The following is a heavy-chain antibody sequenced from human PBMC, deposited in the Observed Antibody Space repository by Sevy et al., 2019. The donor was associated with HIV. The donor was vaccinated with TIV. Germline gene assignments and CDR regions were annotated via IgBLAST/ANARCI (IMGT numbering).Heavy chain of an antibody. Sequence: GGSLRLSCAASGFTFSSYAMHWVRQAPGKGLEWVAVISYDGSNKYYADSVKGRFTISRDNSKNTLYLQMNSLRAEDTAVYYCARDSYYYDSSGYADYWGQGTLVTVSS. CDR2: ISYDGSNK. CDR1: GFTFSSYA. CDR3: ARDSYYYDSSGYADY. J-gene: IGHJ4*02. D-gene: IGHD3-22*01. V-gene: IGHV3-30*04.